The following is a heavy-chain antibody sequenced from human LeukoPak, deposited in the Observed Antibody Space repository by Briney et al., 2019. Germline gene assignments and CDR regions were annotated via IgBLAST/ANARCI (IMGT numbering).Heavy chain of an antibody. J-gene: IGHJ6*03. CDR1: GGSISSSNYY. CDR3: ARDLLNHIVPYYYMDV. CDR2: IYYSGST. V-gene: IGHV4-61*05. D-gene: IGHD2-2*01. Sequence: SETLSLTCSVSGGSISSSNYYWDWIRQPPGKGLEWIGYIYYSGSTNYNPSLKSRVTISVDTSKNQFSLKLSSVTAADTAVYYCARDLLNHIVPYYYMDVWGKGTTVTVSS.